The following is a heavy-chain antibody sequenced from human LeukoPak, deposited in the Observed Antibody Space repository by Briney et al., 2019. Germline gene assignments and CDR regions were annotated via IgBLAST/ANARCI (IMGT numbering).Heavy chain of an antibody. V-gene: IGHV4-39*01. D-gene: IGHD2-2*01. CDR1: GASISSGTYY. CDR3: ARLAYCSSTSCYPNY. CDR2: IHYSGST. J-gene: IGHJ4*02. Sequence: SETLSLTCTVSGASISSGTYYWGWICQPPGKGLEWLASIHYSGSTDYNPSLKSRVTISVDTSENQFSLKLRFVTAADTAVYYCARLAYCSSTSCYPNYWGQGALVTVSS.